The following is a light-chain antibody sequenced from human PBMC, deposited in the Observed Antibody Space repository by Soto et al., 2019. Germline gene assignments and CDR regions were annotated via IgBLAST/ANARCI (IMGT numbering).Light chain of an antibody. CDR1: ETVSSSY. CDR2: DTS. CDR3: QQYGSSPRT. V-gene: IGKV3-20*01. J-gene: IGKJ3*01. Sequence: PGERATLSCRASETVSSSYLAWYQQKPGQAPRLLIYDTSSRATGIPDRFSGSGSGTDFTLTISRLEPEDFAVYYCQQYGSSPRTFGPGTQVDFK.